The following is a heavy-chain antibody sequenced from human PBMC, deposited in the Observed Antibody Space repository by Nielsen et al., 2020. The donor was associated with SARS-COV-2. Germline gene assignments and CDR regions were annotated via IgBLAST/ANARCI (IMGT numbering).Heavy chain of an antibody. CDR3: AKDDGPTYYYDSSGLRG. Sequence: GESLKISCAASGFTFSDYYMSWIRQAPGKGLEWVSYISSSSSYTNYADSVKGRFTISRDNAKNSLYLQMNSLRAEDTALYYCAKDDGPTYYYDSSGLRGWGQGTLVTVSS. CDR2: ISSSSSYT. J-gene: IGHJ4*02. V-gene: IGHV3-11*05. D-gene: IGHD3-22*01. CDR1: GFTFSDYY.